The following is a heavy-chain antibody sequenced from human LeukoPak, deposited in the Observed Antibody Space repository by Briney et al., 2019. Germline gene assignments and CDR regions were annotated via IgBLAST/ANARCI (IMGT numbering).Heavy chain of an antibody. Sequence: PGGSLRLSCAASGFTVSSNYMSWVRQAPGKGLEWVSDIYSGGSTYYADSVKGRFTISRDNSKNTLYLQMNSLRAEDTAVYYCARLDHDYGGTYDYWGRGTLVTVSS. CDR2: IYSGGST. CDR1: GFTVSSNY. D-gene: IGHD4-23*01. J-gene: IGHJ4*02. V-gene: IGHV3-53*01. CDR3: ARLDHDYGGTYDY.